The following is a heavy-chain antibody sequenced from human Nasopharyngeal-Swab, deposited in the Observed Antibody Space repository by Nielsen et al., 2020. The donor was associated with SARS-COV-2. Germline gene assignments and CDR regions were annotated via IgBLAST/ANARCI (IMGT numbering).Heavy chain of an antibody. D-gene: IGHD1-26*01. CDR1: GFTFSRYW. CDR3: AVGQHAGAFDY. V-gene: IGHV3-74*01. Sequence: GGSLRLSCAASGFTFSRYWMHWVRQAPGKGLVWVSRVNGDGSGTGNADSVKGRFTISRDNAKSMLYLQMNSLRAEDTAVYYCAVGQHAGAFDYWGQGTLVTVSS. J-gene: IGHJ4*02. CDR2: VNGDGSGT.